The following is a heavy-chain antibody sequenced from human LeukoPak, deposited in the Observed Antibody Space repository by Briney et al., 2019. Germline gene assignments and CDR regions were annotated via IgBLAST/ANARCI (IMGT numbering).Heavy chain of an antibody. CDR1: GYTFTGYY. CDR3: ARGKFDIVAPADY. Sequence: ASVKVSCKASGYTFTGYYMHWVRQAPGQGLEWMGWINPNSDGTNYAQKFQGRVTMTRDTSISTAYMELSRLRSDDTAVYYCARGKFDIVAPADYWGQGTLVTVSS. J-gene: IGHJ4*02. CDR2: INPNSDGT. D-gene: IGHD5-12*01. V-gene: IGHV1-2*02.